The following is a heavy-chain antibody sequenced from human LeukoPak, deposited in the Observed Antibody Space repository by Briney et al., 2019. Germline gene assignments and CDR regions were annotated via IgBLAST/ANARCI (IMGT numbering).Heavy chain of an antibody. V-gene: IGHV4-59*01. CDR1: GGSISSYY. CDR3: ARGGSYYDY. CDR2: IYYSGST. J-gene: IGHJ4*02. Sequence: PSETLSLTCTVSGGSISSYYWSWIRQPPGKGLEWIGYIYYSGSTNYNPSLKSRVTISVDTSKNQFSLKLSSVAAADTAVYYCARGGSYYDYWGQGTLVTVSS. D-gene: IGHD1-26*01.